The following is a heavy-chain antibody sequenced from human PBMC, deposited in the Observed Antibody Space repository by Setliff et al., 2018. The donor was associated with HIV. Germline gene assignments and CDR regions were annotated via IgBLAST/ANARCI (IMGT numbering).Heavy chain of an antibody. V-gene: IGHV1-18*01. D-gene: IGHD2-21*02. CDR1: GYSFTNYG. Sequence: ASVKVSCKASGYSFTNYGISWVRQAPGQGLEWMGWISAYNGNTNYAQNLHDGVTMTTDTSTSTAYMEVRSLRSDDTAVYYCARAYCGGDCSGDALDIWGQGTMLTVSS. CDR3: ARAYCGGDCSGDALDI. CDR2: ISAYNGNT. J-gene: IGHJ3*02.